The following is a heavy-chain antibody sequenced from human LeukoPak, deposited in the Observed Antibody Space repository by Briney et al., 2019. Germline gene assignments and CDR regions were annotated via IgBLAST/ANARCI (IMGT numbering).Heavy chain of an antibody. CDR2: ISGSGDIT. J-gene: IGHJ4*02. V-gene: IGHV3-23*01. CDR3: AKVFWHARGGYFDS. Sequence: PGGSLRLSCAASVFTFSSYAMSGVRQAPGKGLEWVSAISGSGDITHYADSVKGRFTISRDNSRNTLYVQMNSLRGEDTAVYYCAKVFWHARGGYFDSWGQGALVTVST. CDR1: VFTFSSYA. D-gene: IGHD2-2*01.